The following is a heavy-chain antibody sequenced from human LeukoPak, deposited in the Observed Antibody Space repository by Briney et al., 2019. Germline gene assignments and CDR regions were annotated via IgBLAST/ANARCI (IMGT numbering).Heavy chain of an antibody. J-gene: IGHJ5*02. CDR2: ISPSGGST. D-gene: IGHD5-24*01. V-gene: IGHV1-46*01. Sequence: GASVKVSCKAFGYTFTSNYMHWVRQAPGRGPEWMGVISPSGGSTTYAQKFQGRVTLTRDMSTSTDYLELSSLRSEDTAVYYCARDNSVRDEAWWFSPWGQGTLVTVSS. CDR3: ARDNSVRDEAWWFSP. CDR1: GYTFTSNY.